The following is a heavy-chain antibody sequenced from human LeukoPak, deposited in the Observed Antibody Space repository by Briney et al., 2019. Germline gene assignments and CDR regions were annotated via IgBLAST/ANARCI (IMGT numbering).Heavy chain of an antibody. CDR2: LYISGGT. V-gene: IGHV3-53*01. D-gene: IGHD3-10*01. Sequence: GGSLKLPCATSGLISRTKYVAWVRQAPGKGLEWVSILYISGGTYYADSVKGRFTISRDNSKNTVYLQMNSLRAEDTAVYYCAGHFVSATPFWGQGTLVTVSS. CDR3: AGHFVSATPF. J-gene: IGHJ4*02. CDR1: GLISRTKY.